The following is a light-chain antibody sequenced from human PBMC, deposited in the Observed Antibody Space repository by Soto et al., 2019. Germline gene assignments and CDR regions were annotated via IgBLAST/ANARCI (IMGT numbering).Light chain of an antibody. V-gene: IGKV3-20*01. CDR1: QSVGRRY. Sequence: VVLTQSPGTLSLSPGERATLSCRASQSVGRRYLAWYQQKPGQAPRLLIYDTSDRASDIPDRFSGGGSETDFSLTISRLVPEDSAVYYCQQYNNWPPWTYGQGTKVEIK. CDR2: DTS. CDR3: QQYNNWPPWT. J-gene: IGKJ1*01.